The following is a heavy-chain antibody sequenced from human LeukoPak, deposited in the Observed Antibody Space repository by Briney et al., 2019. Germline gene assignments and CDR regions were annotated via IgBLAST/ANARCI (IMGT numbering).Heavy chain of an antibody. Sequence: GASVKVSCKVSGYTLTELSMHWVRQAPGKGLEWMGGFDPEDGETIYAQKFQGRVTITEDTSTDTAYMELSSLRSEDTAVYYCATSFGMAGTPNFDYWGQGTLVTVSS. V-gene: IGHV1-24*01. CDR1: GYTLTELS. J-gene: IGHJ4*02. D-gene: IGHD6-19*01. CDR3: ATSFGMAGTPNFDY. CDR2: FDPEDGET.